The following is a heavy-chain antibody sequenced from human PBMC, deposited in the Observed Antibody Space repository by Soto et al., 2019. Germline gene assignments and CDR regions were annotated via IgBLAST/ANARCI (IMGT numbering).Heavy chain of an antibody. CDR1: GGSISSGGYY. CDR2: IYYSGST. D-gene: IGHD6-13*01. CDR3: ARDKRGYSSPALAYNWFDT. V-gene: IGHV4-31*03. Sequence: SETLSLTCTVSGGSISSGGYYWSWIRQHPGRGLEWIGYIYYSGSTYYNPSLKSRVTISVDTSKNQFSLKLSSVTAADTAVYYCARDKRGYSSPALAYNWFDTWGQGTLVTVSS. J-gene: IGHJ5*02.